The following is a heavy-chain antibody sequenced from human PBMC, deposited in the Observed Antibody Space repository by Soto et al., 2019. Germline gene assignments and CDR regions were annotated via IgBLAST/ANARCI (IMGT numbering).Heavy chain of an antibody. CDR2: IYYSGST. D-gene: IGHD6-13*01. CDR3: ARAKLSRQQLLGY. V-gene: IGHV4-30-4*08. CDR1: GGSISSGDYY. J-gene: IGHJ4*02. Sequence: SETLSLTCTVSGGSISSGDYYWSWIRQPPGKGLEWIGYIYYSGSTYYNPSLKSRVTISVDTSKNQFSLKLSSVTAADTAVYYCARAKLSRQQLLGYWGQGTLVTVSS.